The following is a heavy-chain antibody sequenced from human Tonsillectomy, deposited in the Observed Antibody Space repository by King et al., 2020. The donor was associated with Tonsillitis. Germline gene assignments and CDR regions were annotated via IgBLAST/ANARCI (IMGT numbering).Heavy chain of an antibody. V-gene: IGHV3-30-3*01. CDR3: ARDQPTVTGRQYHNEMDV. D-gene: IGHD6-19*01. Sequence: VQLVESGGGVVQPGRSLRLSCTVSGFISGVIFRSYAIVWVRQAPGKGLEWVAVISSDGSNRFYADSVQGRFTISRDNSRNTVSLQMNSLRPEDTAIYYCARDQPTVTGRQYHNEMDVWGQGTTVTVSS. CDR1: GFISGVIFRSYA. CDR2: ISSDGSNR. J-gene: IGHJ6*02.